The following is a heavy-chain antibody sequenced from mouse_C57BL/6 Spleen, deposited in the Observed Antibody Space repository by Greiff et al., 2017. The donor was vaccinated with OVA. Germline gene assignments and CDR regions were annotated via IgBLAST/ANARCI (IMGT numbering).Heavy chain of an antibody. Sequence: EVKLVESGGDLVKPGGSLKLSCAASGFTFSSYGMSWVRQTPDKRLEWVATISSGGSYTYYPDSVKGRFTISRDNAKNTLYLQMSSLKSEDTAMYYCARQSLYYGSSYDYFDYWGQGTTLTVSS. J-gene: IGHJ2*01. V-gene: IGHV5-6*01. CDR1: GFTFSSYG. CDR3: ARQSLYYGSSYDYFDY. D-gene: IGHD1-1*01. CDR2: ISSGGSYT.